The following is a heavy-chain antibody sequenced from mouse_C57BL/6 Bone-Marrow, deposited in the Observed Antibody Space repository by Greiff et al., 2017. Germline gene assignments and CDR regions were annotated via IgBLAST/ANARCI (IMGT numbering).Heavy chain of an antibody. J-gene: IGHJ4*01. CDR2: INPNYGTT. V-gene: IGHV1-39*01. CDR3: AREGNYYGSPYAMDY. CDR1: GYSFTDYN. D-gene: IGHD1-1*01. Sequence: VQLKESGPELVKPGASVKISCKASGYSFTDYNMNWVKQSNGKSLEWIGVINPNYGTTSYNQKFKGKATLTVDQSSSTAYMQLKSLTSEDSAVYYCAREGNYYGSPYAMDYWGQGTSVTVSS.